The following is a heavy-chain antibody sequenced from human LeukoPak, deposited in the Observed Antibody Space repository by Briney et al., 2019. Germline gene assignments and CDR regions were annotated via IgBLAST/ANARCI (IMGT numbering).Heavy chain of an antibody. CDR2: ISSSGSDT. Sequence: GGSLRLSCAASGFSFSGYYMIWIRQAPGKGLEWVSYISSSGSDTDYADSVKGRFTISRDNAKNSLYLQMNSLRADDTAVYYCARGYSLGYKYWGQGTLVTVSS. V-gene: IGHV3-11*06. CDR1: GFSFSGYY. D-gene: IGHD5-12*01. J-gene: IGHJ4*02. CDR3: ARGYSLGYKY.